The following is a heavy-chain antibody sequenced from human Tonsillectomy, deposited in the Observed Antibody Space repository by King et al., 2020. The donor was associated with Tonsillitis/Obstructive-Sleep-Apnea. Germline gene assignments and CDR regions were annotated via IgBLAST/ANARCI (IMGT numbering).Heavy chain of an antibody. CDR3: AIHLTYSSSQVGFYAFDI. CDR1: VFTFSSYA. J-gene: IGHJ3*02. CDR2: ISGSGAST. D-gene: IGHD6-6*01. Sequence: VQLVESGGGLVQPGGSLRLSCAASVFTFSSYAMSWVRQAPGKGLEWVSDISGSGASTYYADSVKGRFTISRDNSKNTLYLQMNSLRAEDTAVYYCAIHLTYSSSQVGFYAFDIWGQGTMVTVSS. V-gene: IGHV3-23*04.